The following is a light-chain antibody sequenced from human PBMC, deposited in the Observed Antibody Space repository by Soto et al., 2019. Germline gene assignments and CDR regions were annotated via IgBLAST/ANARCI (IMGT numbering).Light chain of an antibody. V-gene: IGLV1-40*01. CDR2: GNS. Sequence: QSVLTQPPSVSGAPGQRVTISCTGSSSNIGAGYDVHWYQQLPGTAPKLLIYGNSNRPSGVPDRFSGSKSGTSASLAITGLQAEDAADYYCPSYASSRRLVFGGGTKLTVL. CDR3: PSYASSRRLV. J-gene: IGLJ2*01. CDR1: SSNIGAGYD.